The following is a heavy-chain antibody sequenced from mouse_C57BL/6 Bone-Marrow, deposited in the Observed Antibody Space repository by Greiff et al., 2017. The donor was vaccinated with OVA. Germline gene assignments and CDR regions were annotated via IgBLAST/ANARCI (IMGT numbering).Heavy chain of an antibody. D-gene: IGHD2-5*01. CDR1: GYTFTSYD. V-gene: IGHV1-85*01. CDR2: IYPRDGST. J-gene: IGHJ1*03. CDR3: ARGYSNRYWYFDV. Sequence: QVQLQQSGPELVKPGASVKLSCKASGYTFTSYDINWVKQRPGQGLEWIGWIYPRDGSTKYNEKFKGKATLTVDTSSSTAYMERHSLTSEDSAVYFCARGYSNRYWYFDVWGTGTTVTVSS.